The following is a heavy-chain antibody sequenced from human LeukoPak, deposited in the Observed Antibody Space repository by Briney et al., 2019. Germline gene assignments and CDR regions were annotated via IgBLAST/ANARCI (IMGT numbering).Heavy chain of an antibody. CDR2: ISSSSSTI. CDR3: ASTTVTTKIVGFDY. D-gene: IGHD4-17*01. J-gene: IGHJ4*02. CDR1: GFTFSSYS. Sequence: EGSLRLSCAASGFTFSSYSMNWVRQAPGKGLEWVSYISSSSSTIYYADSVKGRFTISRDNAKNSLYLQMNSLRAEDTAVYYCASTTVTTKIVGFDYWGQGTLVTVSS. V-gene: IGHV3-48*01.